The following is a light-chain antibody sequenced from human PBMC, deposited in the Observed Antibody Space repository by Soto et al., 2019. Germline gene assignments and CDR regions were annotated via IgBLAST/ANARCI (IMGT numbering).Light chain of an antibody. CDR2: LNSDGSH. Sequence: QLVLTQSPSASASLGASVKLTCTLSSGHSSYAIAWHQQQPEKGPRSLMKLNSDGSHSKGDGIPDRFSGSSSGAERYLTISSLQSEDEADYYCLTWGTGPWVFGGGTKLTVL. V-gene: IGLV4-69*01. CDR1: SGHSSYA. CDR3: LTWGTGPWV. J-gene: IGLJ3*02.